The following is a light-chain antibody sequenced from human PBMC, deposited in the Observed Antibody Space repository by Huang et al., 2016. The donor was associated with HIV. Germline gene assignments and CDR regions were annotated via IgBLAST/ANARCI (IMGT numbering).Light chain of an antibody. Sequence: EIVMTQSPATLSVSPGERATLSCRASHRVTTNLAWYQQKPGQAPRLLIYGASTRATGVPARFMGSGSGTEFTLTISSLQSEDFAVYYCQQYNDWPPYTFGQGTKLEIK. CDR3: QQYNDWPPYT. CDR1: HRVTTN. CDR2: GAS. J-gene: IGKJ2*01. V-gene: IGKV3-15*01.